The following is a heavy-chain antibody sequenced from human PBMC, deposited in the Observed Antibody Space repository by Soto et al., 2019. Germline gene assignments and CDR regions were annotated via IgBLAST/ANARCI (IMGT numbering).Heavy chain of an antibody. CDR3: ARSMVRGVSFFDY. V-gene: IGHV3-53*01. D-gene: IGHD3-10*01. CDR2: IYSGGST. CDR1: GFIVSSND. J-gene: IGHJ4*02. Sequence: EVQLVESGGGLIQPGGSLRLSCAASGFIVSSNDMSWVRQAPGNWLEWVSVIYSGGSTYYAESVKGRFTISRDNSKNTLYLQLNSLRAEDTAVYYCARSMVRGVSFFDYWGQGTLVTVSS.